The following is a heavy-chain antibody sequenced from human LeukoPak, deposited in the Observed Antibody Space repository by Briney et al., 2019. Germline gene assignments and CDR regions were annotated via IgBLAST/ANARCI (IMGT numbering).Heavy chain of an antibody. D-gene: IGHD3-10*01. CDR1: GGSFSGYY. CDR3: ARDAALTMVRGVIIRSHYYYYGMDV. Sequence: SETLSLTSAVYGGSFSGYYWSWIRQPPGKGLEWIGEINHSRSTNYNPSLKSRVTISVDTSKNQFSLKLSSVTAADTAVYYCARDAALTMVRGVIIRSHYYYYGMDVWGQGTTVTVSS. V-gene: IGHV4-34*01. J-gene: IGHJ6*02. CDR2: INHSRST.